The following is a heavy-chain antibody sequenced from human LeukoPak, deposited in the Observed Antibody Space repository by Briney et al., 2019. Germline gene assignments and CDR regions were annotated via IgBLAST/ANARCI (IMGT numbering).Heavy chain of an antibody. D-gene: IGHD6-13*01. J-gene: IGHJ6*03. CDR2: INPNSGGT. Sequence: ASVKVSCKASGYTFTGYYMHWVRQAPGRGLEWMGWINPNSGGTNYAQKFQGRVTMTGDTSISTAYMELSRLRSDDTAVYYCAREKEQQLVRRYYYYMDVWGKGTTVTVSS. CDR3: AREKEQQLVRRYYYYMDV. V-gene: IGHV1-2*02. CDR1: GYTFTGYY.